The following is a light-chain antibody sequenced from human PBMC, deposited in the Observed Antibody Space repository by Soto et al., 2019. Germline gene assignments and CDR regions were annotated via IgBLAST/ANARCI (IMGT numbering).Light chain of an antibody. J-gene: IGLJ3*02. V-gene: IGLV2-23*01. CDR1: SSDVGSYNL. CDR2: EGS. Sequence: QSVLTQPASVSGSPGQSITISCTGTSSDVGSYNLVSWYQQHPGKAPKLMIYEGSKRPSGVSNRFSGSKSGNTASLTISGLQAEAEADYYCCSYAGSSIWVFGGGTKLTVL. CDR3: CSYAGSSIWV.